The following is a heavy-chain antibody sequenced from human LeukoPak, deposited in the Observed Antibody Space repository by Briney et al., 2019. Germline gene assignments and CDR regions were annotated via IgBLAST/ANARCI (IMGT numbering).Heavy chain of an antibody. V-gene: IGHV4-4*02. CDR2: IYHSGST. CDR3: AREAAGRWFDP. D-gene: IGHD6-25*01. J-gene: IGHJ5*02. Sequence: SGTLSLTCAVSGDSISSSSWWTWVRQPPGKGLEWIGEIYHSGSTNYNPSLKSRVTMSLDKSKNQFSLKLTSVTAADTAVYYCAREAAGRWFDPWGQGTLVTVSS. CDR1: GDSISSSSW.